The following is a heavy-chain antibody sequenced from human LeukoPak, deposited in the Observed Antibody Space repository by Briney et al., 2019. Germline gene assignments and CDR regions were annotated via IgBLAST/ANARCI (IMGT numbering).Heavy chain of an antibody. CDR2: ISLYNGNT. J-gene: IGHJ4*02. CDR3: ARGGPFFSSSSSKEYYFDY. CDR1: GGTFSSYA. D-gene: IGHD6-6*01. Sequence: ASVKVSCKASGGTFSSYAISWVRQAPGQGLEWMGWISLYNGNTDYKLQGRVTMTTDTSTSTAYMELRSLRSDDTAVYYCARGGPFFSSSSSKEYYFDYWGQVTLVTVSS. V-gene: IGHV1-18*01.